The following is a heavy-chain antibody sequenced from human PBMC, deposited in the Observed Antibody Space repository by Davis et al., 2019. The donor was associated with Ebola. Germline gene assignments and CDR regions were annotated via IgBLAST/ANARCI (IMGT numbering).Heavy chain of an antibody. V-gene: IGHV1-18*01. D-gene: IGHD1-1*01. CDR1: GYTFTIYG. CDR3: ARDKERGFKPYFDY. CDR2: ISAYNGNT. Sequence: ASVKVSCKASGYTFTIYGISWVRQAPGQGLEWMGWISAYNGNTNYAQKLQGRVTMTTDTSTSTAYMELRSLRSDDTAVYYCARDKERGFKPYFDYWGQGTLVTVSS. J-gene: IGHJ4*02.